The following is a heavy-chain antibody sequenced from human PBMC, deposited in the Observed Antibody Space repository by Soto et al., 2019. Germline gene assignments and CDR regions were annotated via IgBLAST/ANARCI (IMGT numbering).Heavy chain of an antibody. J-gene: IGHJ4*02. CDR2: ISYSGST. CDR1: GGSMSSHY. D-gene: IGHD3-16*01. CDR3: ARADPDASVGY. Sequence: ASETLSLTCTVSGGSMSSHYLTWLRQPPGKGLEWIGYISYSGSTYYNPSLKSRVTISADTSRNQFSLKLSSVIAADAAVYYCARADPDASVGYWGQGTLVTVSS. V-gene: IGHV4-59*11.